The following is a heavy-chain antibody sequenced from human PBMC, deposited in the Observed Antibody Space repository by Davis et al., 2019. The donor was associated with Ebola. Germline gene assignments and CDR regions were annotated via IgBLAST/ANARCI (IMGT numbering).Heavy chain of an antibody. V-gene: IGHV5-10-1*01. D-gene: IGHD2-8*02. J-gene: IGHJ3*02. CDR2: IDPSDSYT. CDR3: ASLRRTITGMDDAFDI. CDR1: GYTFSAYW. Sequence: GESLKISCKASGYTFSAYWIGWVRQMPGKGLEWMGRIDPSDSYTNYSPSFQGHVTISADKSIKTAFLQWSSLKASDTAMYYCASLRRTITGMDDAFDIWGQGTMVTVSS.